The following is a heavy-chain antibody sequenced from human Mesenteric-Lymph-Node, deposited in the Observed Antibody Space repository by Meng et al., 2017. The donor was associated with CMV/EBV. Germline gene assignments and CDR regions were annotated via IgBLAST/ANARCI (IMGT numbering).Heavy chain of an antibody. J-gene: IGHJ6*02. V-gene: IGHV5-51*01. Sequence: GESLKISCKGSGYSFTSYWIAWVRQMPGKGLEWMGIIYPGDSDIRYSPSFQGQVTISADRSTNTAYLQWSRLRASDTDIYYCASSRRYYDILTGYKYFYHGMDVWGQGTTVTVSS. CDR1: GYSFTSYW. CDR2: IYPGDSDI. CDR3: ASSRRYYDILTGYKYFYHGMDV. D-gene: IGHD3-9*01.